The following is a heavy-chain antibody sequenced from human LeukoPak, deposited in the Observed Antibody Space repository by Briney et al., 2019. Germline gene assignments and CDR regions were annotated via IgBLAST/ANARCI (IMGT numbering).Heavy chain of an antibody. J-gene: IGHJ4*02. Sequence: GGSLRLSCAVSGFSFDDYAMHWVRQAPGKGLEWVSGISWNSGSIGYAESVKGRFTISRDNAKNSLNLQMNSLRAEDTALYYCATSSREGEDSSGWASFDYWGQGTLVTVSS. CDR2: ISWNSGSI. CDR3: ATSSREGEDSSGWASFDY. CDR1: GFSFDDYA. V-gene: IGHV3-9*01. D-gene: IGHD6-19*01.